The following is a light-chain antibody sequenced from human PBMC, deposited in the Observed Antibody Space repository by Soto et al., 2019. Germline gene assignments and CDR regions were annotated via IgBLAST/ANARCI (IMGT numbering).Light chain of an antibody. CDR3: AAWDDSPSGHAL. Sequence: QSVLTQPPSASGTPGQRVTISCSGSSSNIGTNFVYWYQQLPGTAPKLLIYRNNQRPSGVPDRFSGSKSGTSASLAISGLRSEDEADYYCAAWDDSPSGHALFGGGTKLTVL. CDR2: RNN. V-gene: IGLV1-47*01. CDR1: SSNIGTNF. J-gene: IGLJ2*01.